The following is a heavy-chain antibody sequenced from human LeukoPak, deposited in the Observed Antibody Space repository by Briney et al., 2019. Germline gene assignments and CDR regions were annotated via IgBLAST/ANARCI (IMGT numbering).Heavy chain of an antibody. CDR1: GYSFTSYW. Sequence: PGESLKISCKGSGYSFTSYWIGWMRQMPGKGLEWMGIVYPGDSDTRYSPFFQGQVTISADKSISTAYLQWTSLKASDTAMYYCARRCSSTSCYSTVTTRAFDIWGQGTMVTVSS. D-gene: IGHD2-2*01. V-gene: IGHV5-51*01. J-gene: IGHJ3*02. CDR2: VYPGDSDT. CDR3: ARRCSSTSCYSTVTTRAFDI.